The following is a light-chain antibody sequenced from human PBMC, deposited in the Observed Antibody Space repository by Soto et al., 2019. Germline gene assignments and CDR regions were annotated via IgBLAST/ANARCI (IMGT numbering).Light chain of an antibody. CDR2: ENN. Sequence: QSGLRQPPSVAEATGQMIPISCSGSGYSIGSNYVSWYQQVPGTAPKLLIYENNKRPSGIPDRFSGSKSGTSATLGIAGLQTGDEADYYCGTWASSLSVYVFGSGTKVTVL. CDR1: GYSIGSNY. J-gene: IGLJ1*01. V-gene: IGLV1-51*01. CDR3: GTWASSLSVYV.